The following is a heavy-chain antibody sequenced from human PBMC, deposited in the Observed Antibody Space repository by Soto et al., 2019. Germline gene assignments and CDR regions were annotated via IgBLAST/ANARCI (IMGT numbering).Heavy chain of an antibody. Sequence: EVQLVESGGGLVQPGGSLRLSCAASGFTFSSYSMNWVRQAPGKGLEWVSYISSSSSTIYYADSVKGRFTIYRDNAQNPLYPQRNSVRGEDTAVYYCARGWYSSSWIRHREGPWGQGTLVTVSS. CDR1: GFTFSSYS. CDR2: ISSSSSTI. D-gene: IGHD6-13*01. J-gene: IGHJ5*02. V-gene: IGHV3-48*01. CDR3: ARGWYSSSWIRHREGP.